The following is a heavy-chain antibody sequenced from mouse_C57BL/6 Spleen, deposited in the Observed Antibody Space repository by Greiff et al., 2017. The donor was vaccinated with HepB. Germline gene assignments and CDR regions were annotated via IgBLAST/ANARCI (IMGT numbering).Heavy chain of an antibody. V-gene: IGHV1-5*01. J-gene: IGHJ4*01. CDR3: TREDGYAYYYAMDY. Sequence: EVQLVESGTVLARPGASVKMSCKTSGYTFTSYWMHWVKQRPGQGLEWIGAIYPGNSDTSYNQKFKGKAKLTAVTSASTAYMELSSLTNEDSAVYYCTREDGYAYYYAMDYWGQGTSVTVSS. D-gene: IGHD2-2*01. CDR1: GYTFTSYW. CDR2: IYPGNSDT.